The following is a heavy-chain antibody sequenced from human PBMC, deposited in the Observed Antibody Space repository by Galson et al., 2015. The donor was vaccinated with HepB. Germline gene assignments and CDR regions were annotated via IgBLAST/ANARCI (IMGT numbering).Heavy chain of an antibody. D-gene: IGHD7-27*01. CDR2: ISGSGGST. CDR1: GFTFSSYA. J-gene: IGHJ4*02. Sequence: SLRLSCAASGFTFSSYAMSWVRQAPGKGLEWVSAISGSGGSTYYADSVKGRFTISRDNSKNSLYLQMDSLREEDTAVYYCARPSTDNWGYDIDYCGPRGLVTVYS. CDR3: ARPSTDNWGYDIDY. V-gene: IGHV3-23*01.